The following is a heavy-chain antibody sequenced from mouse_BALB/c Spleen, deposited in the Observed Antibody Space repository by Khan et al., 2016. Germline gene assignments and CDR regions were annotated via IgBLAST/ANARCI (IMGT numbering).Heavy chain of an antibody. CDR3: ASPHYYGYDY. J-gene: IGHJ2*01. D-gene: IGHD1-2*01. CDR2: IHYNGSN. V-gene: IGHV3-1*02. Sequence: EVQLQESGPDLVKPSQSLSLTCTVTGYSITSGYRWHWIRQFPGNKLEWMGYIHYNGSNNYNPSLKSRISITRDTSKNQFFLQLNSVTTEDTATYYCASPHYYGYDYWGQGTTLTVSS. CDR1: GYSITSGYR.